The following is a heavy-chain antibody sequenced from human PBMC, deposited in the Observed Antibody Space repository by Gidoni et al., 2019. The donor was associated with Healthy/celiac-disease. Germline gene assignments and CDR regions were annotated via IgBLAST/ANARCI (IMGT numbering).Heavy chain of an antibody. J-gene: IGHJ6*02. V-gene: IGHV3-7*01. Sequence: EVQLVESGGGLVQPGGSLRLSCAASGFTFSSYGMSWVRQAPGKGLEWVANIKQDGSEKYYVDSVKGRFTISRDNAKNSLYLQMNSLRAEDTAVYYCARDGAARPYYGMDVWGQGTTVTVSS. CDR1: GFTFSSYG. CDR2: IKQDGSEK. CDR3: ARDGAARPYYGMDV. D-gene: IGHD6-6*01.